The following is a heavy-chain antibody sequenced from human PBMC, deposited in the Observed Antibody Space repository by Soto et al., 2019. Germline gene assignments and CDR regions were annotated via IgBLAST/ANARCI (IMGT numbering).Heavy chain of an antibody. CDR2: ISYDGSNK. CDR3: ARSIAAAGGTYYYYYYGMDV. CDR1: GFTFSSYG. Sequence: GGSLRLSCAASGFTFSSYGMHWVRQAPGKGLEWVAVISYDGSNKYYADSVKGRFTISRDNSKNTLYLQMNSLRAEDTAVYYCARSIAAAGGTYYYYYYGMDVWGQGTTVTVSS. D-gene: IGHD6-13*01. J-gene: IGHJ6*02. V-gene: IGHV3-30*03.